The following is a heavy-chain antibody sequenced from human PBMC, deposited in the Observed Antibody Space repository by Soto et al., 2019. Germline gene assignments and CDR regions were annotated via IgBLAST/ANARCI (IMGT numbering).Heavy chain of an antibody. V-gene: IGHV4-59*01. J-gene: IGHJ4*02. D-gene: IGHD2-15*01. Sequence: PSETLSLTFSVSGGPISVSYWSWIRQSPGKGLEWLGYVYYTGSTNYSPSLRSRVSISVDTSKNEFSLRLSCVTAAKPAVYFSATRVAVSAAHIDYWGQGTQLNVST. CDR1: GGPISVSY. CDR3: ATRVAVSAAHIDY. CDR2: VYYTGST.